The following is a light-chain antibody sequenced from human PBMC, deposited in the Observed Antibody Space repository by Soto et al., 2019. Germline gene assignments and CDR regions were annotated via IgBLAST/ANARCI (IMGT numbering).Light chain of an antibody. Sequence: EIVLTQSPGTLSLSPGERVTLSCRASQSVSSSYLAWYQQKPAQAPRLHIYGASNRATGIPDRFSGSGSGTDFTLTISRLEPEDFAVYYCQQYGGSPPYTFGQGTKLEIK. J-gene: IGKJ2*01. CDR1: QSVSSSY. CDR3: QQYGGSPPYT. V-gene: IGKV3-20*01. CDR2: GAS.